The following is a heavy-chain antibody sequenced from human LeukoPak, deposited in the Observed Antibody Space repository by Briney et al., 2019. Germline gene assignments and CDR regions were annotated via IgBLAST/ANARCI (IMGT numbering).Heavy chain of an antibody. CDR1: GFTFSRNG. CDR3: ARGIAVPGTYHYYYLDV. J-gene: IGHJ6*03. V-gene: IGHV3-23*01. Sequence: PGGSLRLSCAASGFTFSRNGTTWVRQAPGKGLEWVSAISGSSGNTYYADSVKGRFTISRDDAKNSLYLQMNSLRAEDTAVYYCARGIAVPGTYHYYYLDVWGKGTTVTISS. D-gene: IGHD6-19*01. CDR2: ISGSSGNT.